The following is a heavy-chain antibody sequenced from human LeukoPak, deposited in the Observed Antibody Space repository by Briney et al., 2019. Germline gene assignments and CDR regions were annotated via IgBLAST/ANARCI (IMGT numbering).Heavy chain of an antibody. J-gene: IGHJ4*02. Sequence: SETLSLTCTVSGGSISSYYWSWIRQPPGKGLEWIGYISYSGSTNYNPSLKSRVTMSVDTSKNQCSLKLSSVTAADTAVYYCARGMGGPDYWGQGTLVTVSS. CDR3: ARGMGGPDY. D-gene: IGHD2-15*01. CDR2: ISYSGST. V-gene: IGHV4-59*01. CDR1: GGSISSYY.